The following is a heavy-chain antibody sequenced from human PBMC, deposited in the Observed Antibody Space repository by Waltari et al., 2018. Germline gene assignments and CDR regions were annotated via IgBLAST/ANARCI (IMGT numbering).Heavy chain of an antibody. J-gene: IGHJ6*02. Sequence: EVQLVESGGALVQPGGSLRLSCAASSFNVSSYYMNWVRQAPGKGLEWVSILYHAGNTYYADSVKGRFTFSRDNSKNTLYLQMNSLRAEDTAVYYCARGNTKYGMDVWGQGTTVTVSS. CDR2: LYHAGNT. CDR1: SFNVSSYY. D-gene: IGHD3-10*01. CDR3: ARGNTKYGMDV. V-gene: IGHV3-53*01.